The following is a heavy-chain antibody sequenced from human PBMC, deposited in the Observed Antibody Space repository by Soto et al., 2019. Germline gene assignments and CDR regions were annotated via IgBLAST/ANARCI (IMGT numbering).Heavy chain of an antibody. D-gene: IGHD5-12*01. J-gene: IGHJ4*02. CDR2: INHSGST. V-gene: IGHV4-34*01. CDR1: GGSFSGYY. Sequence: QVQLQQWGAGLLKPSETLSLTCAVYGGSFSGYYWSWIRQPPGKGLEWFGEINHSGSTNYNPSLKSRVTISVDTSKNQFSLKLSSVTAADTAVYYCARNGEYSGGTEVGFDYWGQGTLVTVSS. CDR3: ARNGEYSGGTEVGFDY.